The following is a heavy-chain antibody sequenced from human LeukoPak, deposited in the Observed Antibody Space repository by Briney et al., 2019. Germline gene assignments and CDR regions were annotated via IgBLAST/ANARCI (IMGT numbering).Heavy chain of an antibody. J-gene: IGHJ6*04. Sequence: GGSLRLSCAASGFTFSSYAMHGVRQAPARELEWVAVISYDGSNKYYAASVKGRLTISRDNSKNTLYLQMNSLRAEDTAVYYCARDGNSAIAVAGSPPDYYYYGMDVWGKGTTVTV. CDR1: GFTFSSYA. V-gene: IGHV3-30*04. CDR2: ISYDGSNK. D-gene: IGHD6-19*01. CDR3: ARDGNSAIAVAGSPPDYYYYGMDV.